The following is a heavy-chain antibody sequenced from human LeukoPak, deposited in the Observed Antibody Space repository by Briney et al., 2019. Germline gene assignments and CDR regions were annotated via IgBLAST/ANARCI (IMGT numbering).Heavy chain of an antibody. J-gene: IGHJ6*04. Sequence: GGSLRLSCAASGFTFSTYGMNWVRQAPGKGLEWVSYISSSSSTIYYADSVKGRFTISRDNAKNSLYLQMNSLRAEDTAVYYCAELGITMIGGVWGKGTTVTISS. CDR2: ISSSSSTI. CDR1: GFTFSTYG. CDR3: AELGITMIGGV. D-gene: IGHD3-10*02. V-gene: IGHV3-48*01.